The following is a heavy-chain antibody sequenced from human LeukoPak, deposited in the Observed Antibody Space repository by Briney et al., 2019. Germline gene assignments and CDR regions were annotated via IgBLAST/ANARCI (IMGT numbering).Heavy chain of an antibody. Sequence: ASVKVSCKVSGYTLTELSMHWVRQAPGKGLEWMGGFDPEDGETIYAQKFQGRVTMTEDTSTDTAYMELSSLRSEDTAVYYCATVALSSGYYAGYFDYWGQGTLVTVSS. J-gene: IGHJ4*02. CDR1: GYTLTELS. D-gene: IGHD3-22*01. CDR3: ATVALSSGYYAGYFDY. V-gene: IGHV1-24*01. CDR2: FDPEDGET.